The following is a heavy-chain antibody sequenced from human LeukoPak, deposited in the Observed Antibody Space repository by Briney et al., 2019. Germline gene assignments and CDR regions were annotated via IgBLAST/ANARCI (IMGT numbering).Heavy chain of an antibody. CDR2: IIPIFGTA. J-gene: IGHJ4*02. V-gene: IGHV1-69*05. CDR3: ARGKDFWSGSLDY. Sequence: SVKVSCKASGGTFSSYAISWVRQAPGQGLEWMGGIIPIFGTANYAQKFQGRVTITTDEPTSTAYMELSSLRSEDTAVYYCARGKDFWSGSLDYWGQGTLVTVSS. CDR1: GGTFSSYA. D-gene: IGHD3-3*01.